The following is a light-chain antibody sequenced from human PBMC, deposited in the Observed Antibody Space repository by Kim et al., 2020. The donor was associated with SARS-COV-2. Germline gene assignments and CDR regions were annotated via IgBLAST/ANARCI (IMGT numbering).Light chain of an antibody. J-gene: IGLJ2*01. V-gene: IGLV3-9*01. CDR2: KDN. CDR3: QVWDSSFVV. Sequence: SADLGQTARITCGGDSIGRKNVFWYQHRPGQAPVVVIYKDNNRPSGIPERFSGSNSGNTATLTITRAQLGDEADYYCQVWDSSFVVFGGGTQLTVL. CDR1: SIGRKN.